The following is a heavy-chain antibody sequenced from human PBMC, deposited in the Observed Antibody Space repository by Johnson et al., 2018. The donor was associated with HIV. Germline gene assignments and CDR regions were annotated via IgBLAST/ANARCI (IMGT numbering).Heavy chain of an antibody. V-gene: IGHV3-NL1*01. Sequence: VQLVESGGGVVPPGGSLRLSCAASGFTFSSYGMHWVRQAPGKGLEWLSVIYSGGSTYYADSVKGRFTISRDNSKNKVYLQMNSLRVEDTAVYYCARGPLPSGWLKDAFDIWGQGTMVTVFS. CDR1: GFTFSSYG. J-gene: IGHJ3*02. D-gene: IGHD6-19*01. CDR3: ARGPLPSGWLKDAFDI. CDR2: IYSGGST.